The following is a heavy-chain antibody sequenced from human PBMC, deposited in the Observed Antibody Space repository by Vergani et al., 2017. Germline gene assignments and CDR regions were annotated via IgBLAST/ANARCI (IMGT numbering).Heavy chain of an antibody. CDR1: GGTFSSYA. CDR3: ARGGYSYGVYYYYYYMDV. D-gene: IGHD5-18*01. CDR2: IIPIFGTA. J-gene: IGHJ6*03. V-gene: IGHV1-69*01. Sequence: QVQLVQSGAEVKKPGSSVKVSCKASGGTFSSYAISWVRQAPGQGLEWMGGIIPIFGTANYAQKFQGRVTITADESTSTAYMELSSLRSEDTAVHYCARGGYSYGVYYYYYYMDVWGKGTTVTVSS.